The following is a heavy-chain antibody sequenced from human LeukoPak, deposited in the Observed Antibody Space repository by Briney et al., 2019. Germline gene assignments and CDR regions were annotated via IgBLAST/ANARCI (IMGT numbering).Heavy chain of an antibody. J-gene: IGHJ6*02. CDR1: GFTFSSYA. D-gene: IGHD2-21*02. CDR3: AKSAYCGGDCYSPDYYYYGMDV. CDR2: ISGSGGST. Sequence: PGGSLRLSCAASGFTFSSYAMSWVRQAPGKGLVWVSAISGSGGSTYYADSVKGRFTISRDNSENTLYLQMNSLRAEDTAVYYCAKSAYCGGDCYSPDYYYYGMDVWGQGTTVTVSS. V-gene: IGHV3-23*01.